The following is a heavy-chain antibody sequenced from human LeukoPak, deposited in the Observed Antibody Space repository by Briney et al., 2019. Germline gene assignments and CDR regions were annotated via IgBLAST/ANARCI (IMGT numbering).Heavy chain of an antibody. CDR3: AGHSRDYDYVWGSYWAFDV. D-gene: IGHD3-16*01. J-gene: IGHJ3*01. CDR1: GYTFTSYG. V-gene: IGHV1-18*01. CDR2: ISAYNGNT. Sequence: ASVKVSCKASGYTFTSYGITWVRQAPGQGLEWMGWISAYNGNTNSAQKLQGRVTMTTDTSTSKAYMGLRSLRSDDTAVYYCAGHSRDYDYVWGSYWAFDVWGQGTMVTVSS.